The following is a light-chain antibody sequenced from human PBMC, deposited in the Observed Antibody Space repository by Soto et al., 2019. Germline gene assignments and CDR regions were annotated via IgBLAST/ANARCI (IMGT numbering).Light chain of an antibody. CDR3: QQYGSSRGAT. Sequence: EIVLTQSPGTLSLSPGERATLSCRASQSVSSSYLAWYQQKPGQAPRLLIYGASSRATGIPDRFSGSGSGTDFTLTISSLEPEDFAVYYCQQYGSSRGATFGQGTKVEIK. CDR1: QSVSSSY. J-gene: IGKJ1*01. CDR2: GAS. V-gene: IGKV3-20*01.